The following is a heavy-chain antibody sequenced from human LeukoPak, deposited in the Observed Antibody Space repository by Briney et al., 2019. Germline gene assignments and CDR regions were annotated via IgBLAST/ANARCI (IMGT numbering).Heavy chain of an antibody. J-gene: IGHJ4*02. V-gene: IGHV3-48*01. CDR3: ARDRLHYGEYEKTLDY. D-gene: IGHD4-17*01. CDR1: GFTFSSYS. Sequence: GGSLRLSCAASGFTFSSYSMTWVRQAPGKGLEWVSYISYSSSTIYYADSVKGRFTISRDNAKNSLYLQMNSLRVDDTAVYYCARDRLHYGEYEKTLDYWGQGTLVTVSS. CDR2: ISYSSSTI.